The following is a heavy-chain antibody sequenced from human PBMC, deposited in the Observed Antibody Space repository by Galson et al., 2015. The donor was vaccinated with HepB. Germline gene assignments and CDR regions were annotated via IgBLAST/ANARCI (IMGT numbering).Heavy chain of an antibody. CDR1: GFTFSNYY. CDR3: ASVTHGDYCYPSHFDY. CDR2: ISSSSTYK. V-gene: IGHV3-11*06. J-gene: IGHJ4*02. D-gene: IGHD2/OR15-2a*01. Sequence: SLRLSCAASGFTFSNYYMSWIRQAPGKGLEWVSYISSSSTYKNYADSVKGRFTISRDNAKKSLYLQINSLRAEDTAVYYCASVTHGDYCYPSHFDYWGQGTLVTVSS.